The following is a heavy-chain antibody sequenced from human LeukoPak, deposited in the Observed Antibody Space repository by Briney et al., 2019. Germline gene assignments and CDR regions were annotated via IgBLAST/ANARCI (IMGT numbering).Heavy chain of an antibody. CDR3: AKGTYSWLFDY. D-gene: IGHD1-20*01. CDR1: GFTFDDYG. V-gene: IGHV3-20*04. CDR2: INWNGGST. J-gene: IGHJ4*02. Sequence: GGSLRLSCAASGFTFDDYGMSWVRQAPGKGLEWVSGINWNGGSTGYADSVKGRFTISRDNSKNSLYLQMNSLRTEDTALYYSAKGTYSWLFDYWGQGTLVTVSS.